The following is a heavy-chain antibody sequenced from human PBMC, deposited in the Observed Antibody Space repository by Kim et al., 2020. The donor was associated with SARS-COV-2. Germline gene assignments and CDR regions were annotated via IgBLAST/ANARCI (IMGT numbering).Heavy chain of an antibody. V-gene: IGHV4-30-4*01. Sequence: SETLSLTCTVSGGSISSGDYYWSWIRQPPGKGLEWIGYIYYSGSTYYNPSLKSRVTISVDTSKNQFSLKLSSVTAADTAVYYCARGGVDWQLKITISTLFDPWGQGTLVTVSS. CDR2: IYYSGST. CDR1: GGSISSGDYY. J-gene: IGHJ5*02. D-gene: IGHD3-9*01. CDR3: ARGGVDWQLKITISTLFDP.